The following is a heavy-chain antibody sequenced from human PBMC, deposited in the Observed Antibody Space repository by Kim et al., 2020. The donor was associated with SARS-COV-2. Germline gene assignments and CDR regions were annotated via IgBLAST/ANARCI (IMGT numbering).Heavy chain of an antibody. CDR3: AREAVAGYCSDGSCYRDTFEI. CDR2: MNPNSGNT. D-gene: IGHD2-15*01. J-gene: IGHJ3*02. V-gene: IGHV1-8*01. Sequence: ASVKVSCKASGYTFSHYDFNWVRQAAGQGLEWMGWMNPNSGNTGFAQRFQGRVTMTRDTSISTAYMELSNLRSEDTAVYYCAREAVAGYCSDGSCYRDTFEIWGQGTMVTVSS. CDR1: GYTFSHYD.